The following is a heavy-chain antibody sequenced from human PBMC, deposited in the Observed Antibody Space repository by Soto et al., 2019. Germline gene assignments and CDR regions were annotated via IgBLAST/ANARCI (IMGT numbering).Heavy chain of an antibody. CDR2: IKQDGSEK. CDR3: ARIASAGRGWDV. V-gene: IGHV3-7*01. D-gene: IGHD6-13*01. J-gene: IGHJ6*02. CDR1: GFTCSSYW. Sequence: EVQLVESGGGLVQPGGSLRLSCAASGFTCSSYWMSWVRQAPVKGLEWVGNIKQDGSEKNYVDFMEGRFTISRDNAANSLYLQMNSLRAEDTAVYYCARIASAGRGWDVWGQGTTVVVSS.